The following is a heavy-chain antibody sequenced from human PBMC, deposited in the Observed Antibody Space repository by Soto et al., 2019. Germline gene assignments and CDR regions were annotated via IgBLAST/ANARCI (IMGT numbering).Heavy chain of an antibody. V-gene: IGHV1-18*01. Sequence: ASVKVSCKASGYTFTSYGISWVRQAPGQGLEWMGWISAYNGNTNYAQKLQGRVTMTTDTSTSTAYMELRSLRSDDTAVYYCARYRVPAAIQVAEYFQHWGQGTLVTVSS. D-gene: IGHD2-2*02. CDR2: ISAYNGNT. J-gene: IGHJ1*01. CDR1: GYTFTSYG. CDR3: ARYRVPAAIQVAEYFQH.